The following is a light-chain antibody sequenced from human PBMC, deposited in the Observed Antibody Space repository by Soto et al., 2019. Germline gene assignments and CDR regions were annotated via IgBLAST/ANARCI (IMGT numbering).Light chain of an antibody. CDR1: QDVSSW. CDR2: AAS. V-gene: IGKV1-12*01. J-gene: IGKJ1*01. Sequence: DIQMTESPSSVSASVGDRVTITCRASQDVSSWLAWYQQTPGKAPQVLIFAASNLQSGVSSRFRGSGSGTDFTLTISSLQPEDSATYYCQQGNNFPPTFGQGTKVDI. CDR3: QQGNNFPPT.